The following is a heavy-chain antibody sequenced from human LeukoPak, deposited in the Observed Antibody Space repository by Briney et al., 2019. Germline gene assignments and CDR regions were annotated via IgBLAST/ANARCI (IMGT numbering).Heavy chain of an antibody. Sequence: PSGTLSLTSAVSGYSIGSGYYWGWIRQPPGKGLEWIGSIYHSGSTYYNPSLKSRVTISVDTSKNQFSLKLSSVTAADTAVYYCARRGYYYGSGSYVWYSVDPWGQGTLVTVSS. CDR3: ARRGYYYGSGSYVWYSVDP. D-gene: IGHD3-10*01. V-gene: IGHV4-38-2*01. J-gene: IGHJ5*02. CDR1: GYSIGSGYY. CDR2: IYHSGST.